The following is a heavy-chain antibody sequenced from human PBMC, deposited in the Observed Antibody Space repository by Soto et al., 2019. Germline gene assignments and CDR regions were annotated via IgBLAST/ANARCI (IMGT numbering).Heavy chain of an antibody. Sequence: GESLKISCKASGYSFTNYWIGWVRQMPGKGLEWMGIIYPGDSDTRYSPSFQGQVTLSGDKSISTAYLQWSSLKASGTAIYYCARLSGYARDYYYGVDVWGQGTTVTVSS. CDR1: GYSFTNYW. CDR3: ARLSGYARDYYYGVDV. V-gene: IGHV5-51*01. D-gene: IGHD5-12*01. CDR2: IYPGDSDT. J-gene: IGHJ6*02.